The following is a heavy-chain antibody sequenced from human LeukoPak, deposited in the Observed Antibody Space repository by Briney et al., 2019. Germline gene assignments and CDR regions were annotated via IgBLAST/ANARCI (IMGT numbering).Heavy chain of an antibody. J-gene: IGHJ5*02. V-gene: IGHV4-4*07. CDR3: ARGTYYDFWSGHYWFDP. Sequence: SETLSLTCTVSGGSISSYYWSWIRQPAGKGLEWIGRIYASGSTNYNPSLKSRVTISVDTSKNQFSLKLSSVTAADTAVYYCARGTYYDFWSGHYWFDPWGQGTLVTVSS. CDR2: IYASGST. D-gene: IGHD3-3*01. CDR1: GGSISSYY.